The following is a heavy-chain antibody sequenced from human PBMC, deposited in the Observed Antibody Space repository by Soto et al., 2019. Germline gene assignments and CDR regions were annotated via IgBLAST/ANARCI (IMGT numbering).Heavy chain of an antibody. J-gene: IGHJ4*02. CDR3: AHNTVPTYDY. CDR1: GFSLNTRGVA. D-gene: IGHD4-17*01. Sequence: QITLKESGPTLVKPTQTLTLTCTFSGFSLNTRGVAVGWIRQPPGKALEWLALIYWDDDKRYSPSLKSRLTITKDTSKNHVVLTITNMDPVDTATYSCAHNTVPTYDYWGQGTLVTVSS. CDR2: IYWDDDK. V-gene: IGHV2-5*02.